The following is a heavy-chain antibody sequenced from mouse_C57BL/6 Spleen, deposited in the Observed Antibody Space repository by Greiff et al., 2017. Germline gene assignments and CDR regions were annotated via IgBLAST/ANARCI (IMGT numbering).Heavy chain of an antibody. D-gene: IGHD1-1*01. CDR3: AKYYGSSYGY. CDR1: GYTFTSYG. V-gene: IGHV1-81*01. J-gene: IGHJ2*01. CDR2: IYPRSGNT. Sequence: QVQLKESGAELARPGASVKLSCKASGYTFTSYGISWVKQRTGQGLEWIGEIYPRSGNTYYNEKFKGKATLTADKSSSTAYMELRSLTSEDSAVYFCAKYYGSSYGYWGQGTILTVSS.